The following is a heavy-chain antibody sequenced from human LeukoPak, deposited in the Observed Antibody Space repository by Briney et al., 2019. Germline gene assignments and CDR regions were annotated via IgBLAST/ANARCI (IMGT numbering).Heavy chain of an antibody. CDR2: INAGNGNT. V-gene: IGHV1-3*01. CDR1: GYTFTSYA. J-gene: IGHJ4*02. CDR3: ARDRGFDYGDY. D-gene: IGHD3-16*01. Sequence: ASVKVSCKASGYTFTSYAMRWVRQAPGQRLEWMGWINAGNGNTKYSQKFQGRVTITRDTSASTAYMELSSLRSEDTAVYYCARDRGFDYGDYWGQGTLVTVSS.